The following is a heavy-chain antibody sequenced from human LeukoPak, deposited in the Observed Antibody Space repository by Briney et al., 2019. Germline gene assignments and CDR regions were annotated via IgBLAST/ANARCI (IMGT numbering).Heavy chain of an antibody. J-gene: IGHJ2*01. CDR1: GGSFSGYY. CDR2: INHSGST. D-gene: IGHD3-22*01. Sequence: SSETLSLTCAVYGGSFSGYYWNWIRQPPGKGLEWIGEINHSGSTNYNSSLKSRVTISVDTSKNQFSLKLSSVTAADTAVYYCARVGYYYDSSGLWYFDLWGRGTLVTVSS. V-gene: IGHV4-34*01. CDR3: ARVGYYYDSSGLWYFDL.